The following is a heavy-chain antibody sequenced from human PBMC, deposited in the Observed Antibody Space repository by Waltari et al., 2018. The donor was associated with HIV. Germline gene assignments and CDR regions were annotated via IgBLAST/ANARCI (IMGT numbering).Heavy chain of an antibody. CDR1: GFTLSTAW. D-gene: IGHD2-15*01. Sequence: DVQLVQSGGGLVKPGGSLTLPCAPSGFTLSTAWMNWARQAPGNGLEWVGHVKSRFDGGTTDSAASVKGRVTISRDDSKNTLYLHMSSLKTEDTAVYYCTAVPVYVVWFDPWGQGTLVTVSS. CDR2: VKSRFDGGTT. CDR3: TAVPVYVVWFDP. V-gene: IGHV3-15*07. J-gene: IGHJ5*02.